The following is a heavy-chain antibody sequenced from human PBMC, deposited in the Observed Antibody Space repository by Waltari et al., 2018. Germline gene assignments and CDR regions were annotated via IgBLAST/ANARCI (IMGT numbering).Heavy chain of an antibody. CDR1: GYTFSSYG. Sequence: QVQLVESGGGVVQPGESLRLSCAASGYTFSSYGIHWVRHAPGKGLEWVAFIRLDGTDKYYTDSVKGRFTIFRDNSKNTLYLQMNSLRVEDTAMYFCAKEGNCGGECYSDYWGQGALVTVSS. V-gene: IGHV3-30*02. CDR3: AKEGNCGGECYSDY. CDR2: IRLDGTDK. D-gene: IGHD2-21*01. J-gene: IGHJ4*02.